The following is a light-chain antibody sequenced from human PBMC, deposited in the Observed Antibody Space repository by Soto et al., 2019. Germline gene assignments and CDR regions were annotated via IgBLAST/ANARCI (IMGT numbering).Light chain of an antibody. V-gene: IGKV1-33*01. J-gene: IGKJ2*01. CDR2: DAS. CDR1: QDISNY. CDR3: QQYDNLPPL. Sequence: IQMPQSPSSLSASVGDRVTITCQSSQDISNYLNWYQQKPGKAPKLLIYDASNLETGVPSRFSGSGSGTDFTFTISSLQPEDIATYYCQQYDNLPPLFGQGTKLEIK.